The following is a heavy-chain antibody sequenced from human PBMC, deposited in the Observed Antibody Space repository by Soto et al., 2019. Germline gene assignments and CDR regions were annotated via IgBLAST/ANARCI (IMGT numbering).Heavy chain of an antibody. J-gene: IGHJ4*02. D-gene: IGHD3-22*01. CDR2: IIPVLGLT. CDR3: ASSGITMTTFDY. Sequence: HVQLVQSGAEVKKPGSSVKVSCKTSGGTFTTHTFTWVRQAPGQGLEWMGRIIPVLGLTNHAQKFQGRVTSTADKSTSTAYMELSSLRSEDTAVYYCASSGITMTTFDYWGQGTLVTVSS. V-gene: IGHV1-69*02. CDR1: GGTFTTHT.